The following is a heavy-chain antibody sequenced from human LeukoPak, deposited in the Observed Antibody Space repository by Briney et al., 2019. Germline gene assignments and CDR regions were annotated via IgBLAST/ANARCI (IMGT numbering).Heavy chain of an antibody. D-gene: IGHD3-3*02. CDR2: IYYSGST. CDR1: GGSISSYY. V-gene: IGHV4-59*08. Sequence: SVTLSLTCTVSGGSISSYYWSWIRQPSGKGLEWIGYIYYSGSTNYNPSLKSRVTISVDTSKNQFSLKLSSVTAADTAVYYCARHGSAALFDYWGQGTLVTVS. CDR3: ARHGSAALFDY. J-gene: IGHJ4*02.